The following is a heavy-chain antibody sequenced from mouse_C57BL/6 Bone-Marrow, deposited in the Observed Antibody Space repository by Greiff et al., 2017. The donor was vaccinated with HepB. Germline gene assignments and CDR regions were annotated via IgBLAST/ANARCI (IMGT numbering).Heavy chain of an antibody. J-gene: IGHJ4*01. Sequence: EVKLLQSGAGLVKPGASLKLSCAASGYTFSSYAMSWVRQTPEKSLEWVATISDGGSYTYYPDNVKGRFTFSRDNAKNNPYMQLSHLKSEDTAMYYCVREAISATVVGYYAMDYGGGGTSVTVSS. D-gene: IGHD1-1*01. V-gene: IGHV5-4*01. CDR2: ISDGGSYT. CDR1: GYTFSSYA. CDR3: VREAISATVVGYYAMDY.